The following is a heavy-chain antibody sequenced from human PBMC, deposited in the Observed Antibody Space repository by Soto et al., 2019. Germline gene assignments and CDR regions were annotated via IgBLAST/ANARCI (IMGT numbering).Heavy chain of an antibody. CDR1: GGTFSSYA. D-gene: IGHD3-22*01. Sequence: RASVKVSCKASGGTFSSYAISCVRQAPGQGLEWMGGIIPIFGTANYAQKFQGRVTITADESTSTAYMELSSLRSEDTAVYYCARAPGYYDTDWYFDLWGRGTLVTVSS. CDR3: ARAPGYYDTDWYFDL. V-gene: IGHV1-69*13. CDR2: IIPIFGTA. J-gene: IGHJ2*01.